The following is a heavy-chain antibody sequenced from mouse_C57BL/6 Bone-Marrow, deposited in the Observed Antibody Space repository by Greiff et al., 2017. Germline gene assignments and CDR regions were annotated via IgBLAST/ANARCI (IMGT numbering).Heavy chain of an antibody. CDR3: TREYYDGY. CDR1: GYTFTDYE. J-gene: IGHJ2*01. Sequence: VNLVESGAELVRPGASVTLSCKASGYTFTDYEMHWVKQTPVHGLEWIGAIDPETGGTAYNQKFKGKAILTADKSSSTAYMELRSLTSEDSAVYYCTREYYDGYWGQGTTLTVSS. V-gene: IGHV1-15*01. CDR2: IDPETGGT. D-gene: IGHD2-3*01.